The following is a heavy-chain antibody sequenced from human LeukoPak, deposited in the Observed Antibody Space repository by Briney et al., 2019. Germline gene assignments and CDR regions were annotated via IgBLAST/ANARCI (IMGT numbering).Heavy chain of an antibody. Sequence: GGSLRLSCAASGFTVSSNYMSWVRQAPGKGLEWVSVIYSGGSTYYADSVKGRFTISRDNSKNTLYLQMNSLRAEDTAVYYCARDVMARVAARRDAFDIWGQGTMVTVSS. V-gene: IGHV3-66*01. CDR2: IYSGGST. J-gene: IGHJ3*02. D-gene: IGHD6-6*01. CDR3: ARDVMARVAARRDAFDI. CDR1: GFTVSSNY.